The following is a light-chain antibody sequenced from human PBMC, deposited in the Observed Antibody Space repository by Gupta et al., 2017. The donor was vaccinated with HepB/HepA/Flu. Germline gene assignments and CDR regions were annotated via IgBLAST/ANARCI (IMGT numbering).Light chain of an antibody. CDR2: AAS. CDR1: QSISSY. J-gene: IGKJ4*01. V-gene: IGKV1-39*01. CDR3: CLKATTPPT. Sequence: IQMTQSPSSLSASVGDRVTITCRASQSISSYLNRYQQKPGKAPKLLLYAASSFQSGVLSTFSRSRSSTAFTLTIISRVPPDYATTYCCLKATTPPTFGTGTKVEMK.